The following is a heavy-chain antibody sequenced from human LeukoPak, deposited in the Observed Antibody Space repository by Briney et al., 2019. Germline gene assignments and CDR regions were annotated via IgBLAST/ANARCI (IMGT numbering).Heavy chain of an antibody. CDR3: VRDQGTTMTSYAFHI. V-gene: IGHV3-7*01. J-gene: IGHJ3*02. Sequence: PGGSLRLSCKASGFFFSAYWMTWVRQAPGKGLEWVANIKQDGSEKNYADSVKGRFPISRDNSNDTIYLQLNSLRAEDTAVYSCVRDQGTTMTSYAFHIWGPGTMVTVSS. CDR2: IKQDGSEK. CDR1: GFFFSAYW. D-gene: IGHD4-17*01.